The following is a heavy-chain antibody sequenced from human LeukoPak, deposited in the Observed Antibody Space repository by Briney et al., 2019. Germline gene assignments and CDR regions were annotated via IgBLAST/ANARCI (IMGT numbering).Heavy chain of an antibody. D-gene: IGHD3-10*01. CDR2: IYTSGST. J-gene: IGHJ4*02. CDR3: AVGLLWFGKLDY. Sequence: SETLSLTCTVSGGSISSYYWSWIRQPAGKGLEWIGRIYTSGSTNYNPSLKSRATMSVDTSKNQFSLKLSSVTAADTAVYYCAVGLLWFGKLDYWGQGTLVTVSS. V-gene: IGHV4-4*07. CDR1: GGSISSYY.